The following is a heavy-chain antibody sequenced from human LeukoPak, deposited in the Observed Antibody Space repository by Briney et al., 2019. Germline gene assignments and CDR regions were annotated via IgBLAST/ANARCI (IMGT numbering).Heavy chain of an antibody. CDR1: GFIFSNYD. CDR3: VRLTAAGRRTDFDY. J-gene: IGHJ4*02. D-gene: IGHD6-13*01. Sequence: PGGSLRLSCAASGFIFSNYDMNWVRQAPGKGLEWVAAISYDGSNRYYADSVKGRFPISRDNSKNTLYLQMNSLRTEDTAVYYCVRLTAAGRRTDFDYWGQGTLVTVSS. V-gene: IGHV3-30*03. CDR2: ISYDGSNR.